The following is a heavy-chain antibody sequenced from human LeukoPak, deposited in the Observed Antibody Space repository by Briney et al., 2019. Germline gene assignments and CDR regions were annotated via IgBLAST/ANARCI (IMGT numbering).Heavy chain of an antibody. CDR1: GGSISSYY. Sequence: PSETLSLTCTASGGSISSYYWSWIRQPPGKGLEWIGYIYTSGSTNYNPSLKSRVTISVGTSKNQFSLKLSSVTAADTAVYYCAGTSNYGYNWFDPWGQGPLVTVSS. CDR3: AGTSNYGYNWFDP. V-gene: IGHV4-4*09. J-gene: IGHJ5*02. D-gene: IGHD4-11*01. CDR2: IYTSGST.